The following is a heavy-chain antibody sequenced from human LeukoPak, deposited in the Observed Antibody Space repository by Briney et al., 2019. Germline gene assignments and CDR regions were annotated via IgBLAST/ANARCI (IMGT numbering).Heavy chain of an antibody. J-gene: IGHJ5*02. CDR1: GYSFTSYW. D-gene: IGHD6-25*01. CDR3: ASSAPGIAAGWFDP. CDR2: IYPGDSAT. V-gene: IGHV5-51*01. Sequence: LGASMKISCKGSGYSFTSYWIGWVRQMPRKGLEWMGIIYPGDSATRYSPSFQGQVTISAATSISTAYLQWSSLKASDTAMYYCASSAPGIAAGWFDPWGQGTLVTVSS.